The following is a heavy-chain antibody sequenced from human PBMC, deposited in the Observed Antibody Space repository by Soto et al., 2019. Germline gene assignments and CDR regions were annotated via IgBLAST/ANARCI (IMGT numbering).Heavy chain of an antibody. Sequence: PSETLSLTCAVSGGSISSSNWWSWVRQPPGKGLEWIGEIYHSGSTNYNPSLKSRVTISVDKSKNQFSLKLSSVTAADTAVYYCATHIVVDWSYDYWGQGTLVTVSS. CDR1: GGSISSSNW. V-gene: IGHV4-4*02. D-gene: IGHD2-15*01. CDR3: ATHIVVDWSYDY. J-gene: IGHJ4*02. CDR2: IYHSGST.